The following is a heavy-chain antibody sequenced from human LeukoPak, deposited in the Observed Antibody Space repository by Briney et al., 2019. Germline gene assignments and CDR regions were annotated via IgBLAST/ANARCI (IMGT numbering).Heavy chain of an antibody. CDR3: AREGPTPLLAGSGSYLREGIWWGIYYYYYMDV. CDR1: GGSISSGSYY. Sequence: SETLSLTCTVSGGSISSGSYYWSWIRQPAGKGLEWIGRIYTSGSTNYNPSLKSRVTISVDTSKNQFSLKLSSVTAADTAVYYCAREGPTPLLAGSGSYLREGIWWGIYYYYYMDVWGKGTTVTISS. D-gene: IGHD3-10*01. V-gene: IGHV4-61*02. J-gene: IGHJ6*03. CDR2: IYTSGST.